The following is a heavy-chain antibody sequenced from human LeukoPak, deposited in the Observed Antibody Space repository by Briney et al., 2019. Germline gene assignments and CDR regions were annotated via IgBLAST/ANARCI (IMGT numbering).Heavy chain of an antibody. J-gene: IGHJ3*02. CDR1: GGSIGDYY. CDR3: ARESPPDAFDI. Sequence: SETLSLTCTVSGGSIGDYYWSWIRQPPGQGLEWLGYIHYSGNTYYNPSLKSRLIISIDASKNQFSLNLSPVTAADTAVYYCARESPPDAFDIWGRGTVVTVSS. V-gene: IGHV4-30-4*01. CDR2: IHYSGNT.